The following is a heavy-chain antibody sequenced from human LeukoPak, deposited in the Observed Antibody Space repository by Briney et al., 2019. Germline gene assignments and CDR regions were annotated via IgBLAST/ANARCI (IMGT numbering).Heavy chain of an antibody. J-gene: IGHJ4*02. CDR1: GFTFSSYA. V-gene: IGHV3-23*01. CDR3: AKGVGGSSGWYYFDY. CDR2: ISGSGGST. Sequence: PGGSLRLSCAASGFTFSSYAMSWVRQAPGKGLEWVSAISGSGGSTYYADSVKGRFTISRDNSKNTLYLQMNSLRAEDTAVYYCAKGVGGSSGWYYFDYWGQGALVTVSS. D-gene: IGHD6-19*01.